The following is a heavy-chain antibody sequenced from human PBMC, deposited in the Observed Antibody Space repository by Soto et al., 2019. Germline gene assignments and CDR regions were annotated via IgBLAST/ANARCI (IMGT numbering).Heavy chain of an antibody. CDR3: AKRGAGHYFDY. J-gene: IGHJ4*02. Sequence: EVQLLESGGGLVQPGGSLRLSCAASGFTFSSYAMSWVRQAPGKGLEWVSVISGSGGSPYYADSVTGRFTISRDNSRNTLYLQVNSLRAEDTAVDYCAKRGAGHYFDYWGQGTLVTVSS. D-gene: IGHD6-19*01. CDR1: GFTFSSYA. CDR2: ISGSGGSP. V-gene: IGHV3-23*01.